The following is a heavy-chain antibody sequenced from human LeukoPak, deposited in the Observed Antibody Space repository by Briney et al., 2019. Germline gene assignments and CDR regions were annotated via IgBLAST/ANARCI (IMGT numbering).Heavy chain of an antibody. CDR1: GGSISSGSYS. Sequence: SQTLSLTCAVSGGSISSGSYSWSWIRQPPGKGLEWIGSMDYSESSDYNPSLKSRLTISADTSKNQFSLKLSSVTAADTAVYYWAGGRGLLKPKGGGYFDLWGRGILVTVSS. J-gene: IGHJ2*01. CDR3: AGGRGLLKPKGGGYFDL. D-gene: IGHD3-16*01. V-gene: IGHV4-30-4*07. CDR2: MDYSESS.